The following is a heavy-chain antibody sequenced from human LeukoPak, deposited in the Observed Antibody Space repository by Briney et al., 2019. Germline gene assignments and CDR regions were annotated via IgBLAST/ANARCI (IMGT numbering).Heavy chain of an antibody. CDR2: MNPNSGNT. CDR3: ARSYPNSPGVPFDY. Sequence: ASVKVSCKASGGTFTSYDINWVRQATGQGLEWMGWMNPNSGNTGYAQKFQGRVTMTRNTSISTAYMELSSLRSEDTAVYYCARSYPNSPGVPFDYWGQGTLVTVSS. V-gene: IGHV1-8*01. D-gene: IGHD3-16*02. J-gene: IGHJ4*02. CDR1: GGTFTSYD.